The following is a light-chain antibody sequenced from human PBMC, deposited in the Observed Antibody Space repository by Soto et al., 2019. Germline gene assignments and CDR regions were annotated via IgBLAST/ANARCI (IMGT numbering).Light chain of an antibody. J-gene: IGLJ2*01. CDR2: DNN. CDR3: GTWDSSLSTVV. CDR1: SSNIGNNY. V-gene: IGLV1-51*01. Sequence: QSVLTQPPSVSAAPGQTVTISCSGSSSNIGNNYVSWYQQLPGTAPKLLIYDNNERPSGIPDRFSASKSGTSATLGITGLQTGDEANYYCGTWDSSLSTVVFGGGTKLTVL.